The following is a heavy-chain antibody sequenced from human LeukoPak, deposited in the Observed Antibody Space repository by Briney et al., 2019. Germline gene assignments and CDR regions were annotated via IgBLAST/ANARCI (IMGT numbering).Heavy chain of an antibody. V-gene: IGHV4-38-2*02. J-gene: IGHJ4*02. D-gene: IGHD6-13*01. CDR2: ISHSGTT. CDR3: SRGQSISAVAV. Sequence: SETLSLTCTVSGFSISSGHYWGWTRQPPGKGLEWIASISHSGTTFYNPSLKSRVTISVDTSKNQFSLTVTSVTAADTAVHYCSRGQSISAVAVWGQGILVTVSS. CDR1: GFSISSGHY.